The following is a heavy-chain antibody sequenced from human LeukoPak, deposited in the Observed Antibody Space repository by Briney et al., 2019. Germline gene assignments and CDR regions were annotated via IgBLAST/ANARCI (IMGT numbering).Heavy chain of an antibody. J-gene: IGHJ4*02. Sequence: GGSLRLSCAASGFTFSSYSMNWVRQAPGKGLEWVSYISSSGSTIYYADSVKGRFTISRDNAKNSLYLQMNSLRAEDTAVYYCARGGAVAGNNYWGQGTLVTVSS. V-gene: IGHV3-48*04. D-gene: IGHD6-19*01. CDR2: ISSSGSTI. CDR3: ARGGAVAGNNY. CDR1: GFTFSSYS.